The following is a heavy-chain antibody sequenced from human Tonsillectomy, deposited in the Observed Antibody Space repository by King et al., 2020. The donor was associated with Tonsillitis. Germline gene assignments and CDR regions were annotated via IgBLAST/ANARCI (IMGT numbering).Heavy chain of an antibody. CDR1: GGSISSSSYY. CDR2: IDYSGST. J-gene: IGHJ4*02. Sequence: QLQESGPGLVKPSETLSLTCTVSGGSISSSSYYWGWIRLPPGKGLDWIWSIDYSGSTYYHPSLKSRVTILVDTSKNQFSLKLSSVTAADTAVYYCAGYSYSSSWYEGYWGQGTLVTVSS. D-gene: IGHD6-13*01. V-gene: IGHV4-39*01. CDR3: AGYSYSSSWYEGY.